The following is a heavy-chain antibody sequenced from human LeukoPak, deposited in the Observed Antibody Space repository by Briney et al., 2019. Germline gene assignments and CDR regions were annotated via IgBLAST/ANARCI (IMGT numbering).Heavy chain of an antibody. CDR3: AKEETIFGVVRYFDY. J-gene: IGHJ4*02. CDR1: GFTFSSYA. V-gene: IGHV3-23*01. D-gene: IGHD3-3*01. CDR2: ISGSGGSI. Sequence: GGSLRLSCAASGFTFSSYAMSWVRQAPGKGLEWVSAISGSGGSIYYADSVKGRFTISRDNSKNTLYLQMNSLRAEDTAVYYCAKEETIFGVVRYFDYWGQGTLVTVSS.